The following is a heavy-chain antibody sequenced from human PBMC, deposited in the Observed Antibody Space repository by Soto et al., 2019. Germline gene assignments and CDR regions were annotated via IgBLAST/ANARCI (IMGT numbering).Heavy chain of an antibody. D-gene: IGHD2-2*01. CDR3: ARDCSSTSCYPLYYYGMDV. J-gene: IGHJ6*02. V-gene: IGHV1-69*13. CDR2: IIPIFGTA. Sequence: SVKVSCKASGGTFSSYAISWVRQAPGQGLEWMGGIIPIFGTANYAQKFQGRVTITADESTSTAYLELSSLRSEDTAVYYCARDCSSTSCYPLYYYGMDVWGQGTTVTVSS. CDR1: GGTFSSYA.